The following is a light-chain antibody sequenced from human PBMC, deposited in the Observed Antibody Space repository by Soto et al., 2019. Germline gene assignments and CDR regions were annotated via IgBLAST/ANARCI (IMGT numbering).Light chain of an antibody. CDR2: DVS. Sequence: QSVLTQPASLSESPGQSITISCTGTSSDVGGYNYVSWYQQHPGKAPKLMIYDVSNRPSGVSNRFSGSKSGDTASLTISGLQAEDEADYYCSSYTSSSTEVFGTGTKVTVL. V-gene: IGLV2-14*01. J-gene: IGLJ1*01. CDR1: SSDVGGYNY. CDR3: SSYTSSSTEV.